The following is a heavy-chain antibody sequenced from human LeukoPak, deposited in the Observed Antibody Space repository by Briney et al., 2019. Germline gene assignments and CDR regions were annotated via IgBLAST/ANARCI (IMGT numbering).Heavy chain of an antibody. J-gene: IGHJ4*02. D-gene: IGHD2/OR15-2a*01. CDR1: GGSISSYC. Sequence: TSETLSLTCTVSGGSISSYCWNWVRQPAGKGLEWIGRIYTSGSTSYNPSLRSRITISVDKSKNQFSLKLSYVTAADTAVYYCARDQGLYLYFDYWGQGTLVTVSS. CDR2: IYTSGST. CDR3: ARDQGLYLYFDY. V-gene: IGHV4-4*07.